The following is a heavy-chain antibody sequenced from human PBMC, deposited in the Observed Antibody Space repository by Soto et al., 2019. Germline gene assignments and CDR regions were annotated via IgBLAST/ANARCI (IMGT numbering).Heavy chain of an antibody. CDR1: GGSISSGGYS. Sequence: TLSLTCAVSGGSISSGGYSWSWIRQPPGKGLEWIGYIYHSGSTYYNPSLKSRVTISVDRSKNQFYLKLSSVTAADTAVYYCARVPDRWGQGTLVTVSS. J-gene: IGHJ5*02. CDR2: IYHSGST. V-gene: IGHV4-30-2*01. CDR3: ARVPDR. D-gene: IGHD2-2*01.